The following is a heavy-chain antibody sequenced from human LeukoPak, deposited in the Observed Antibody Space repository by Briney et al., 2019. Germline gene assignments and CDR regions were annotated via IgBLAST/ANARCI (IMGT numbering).Heavy chain of an antibody. CDR1: GFTFSSYA. J-gene: IGHJ6*02. Sequence: GGSLRLSCAASGFTFSSYAMSWVRQAPGKGLAWVSAISGSGGSTYYADSVKGRFTISRDNSKNTLYLQMNSLRAEDTAVYYCAKDRCSGGSCYYYYGMDVWGQGTTVTVSS. CDR3: AKDRCSGGSCYYYYGMDV. V-gene: IGHV3-23*01. D-gene: IGHD2-15*01. CDR2: ISGSGGST.